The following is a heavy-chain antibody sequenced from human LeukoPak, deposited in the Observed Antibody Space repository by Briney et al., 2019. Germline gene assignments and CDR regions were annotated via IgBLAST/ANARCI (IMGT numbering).Heavy chain of an antibody. Sequence: ASVKVSFTASGGTFSSYAISWVRQAPGQGLEWMGGIIPIFGTANYAQKFQGRVTITADESTSTAYMELSSLRSEDTAVYYCARRSSSSWYIFDYWGQGTLVTVSS. D-gene: IGHD6-13*01. J-gene: IGHJ4*02. CDR3: ARRSSSSWYIFDY. V-gene: IGHV1-69*13. CDR1: GGTFSSYA. CDR2: IIPIFGTA.